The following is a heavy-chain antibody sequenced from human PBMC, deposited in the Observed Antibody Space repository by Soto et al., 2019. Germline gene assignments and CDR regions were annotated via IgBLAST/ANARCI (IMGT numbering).Heavy chain of an antibody. CDR3: ARDNVVTARNYFDY. CDR2: IYYSGST. Sequence: SETLSLTCTVSGGSISSGGYYWSWIRQHPGKGLEWIGYIYYSGSTYYNPSLKSRVTISVDTSKNQFSLKLSSVTAADTAVYYCARDNVVTARNYFDYWGQGTLVTVS. CDR1: GGSISSGGYY. J-gene: IGHJ4*02. V-gene: IGHV4-31*03. D-gene: IGHD2-21*02.